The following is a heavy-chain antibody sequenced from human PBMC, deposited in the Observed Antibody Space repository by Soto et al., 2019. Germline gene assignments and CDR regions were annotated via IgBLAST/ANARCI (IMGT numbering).Heavy chain of an antibody. D-gene: IGHD6-19*01. CDR2: IWYDGSNK. V-gene: IGHV3-33*01. CDR1: GFTFSSYG. J-gene: IGHJ6*02. CDR3: ARLQLLVGGYYYGLDV. Sequence: QVQLVESGGGVVQPGRSLRLSCAASGFTFSSYGMHWVRQAPGKGLEWVAVIWYDGSNKYYADSVKGRFTISRDNSKNTLYPQMNSLRAEDTAVYYCARLQLLVGGYYYGLDVWGQGTTVTVSS.